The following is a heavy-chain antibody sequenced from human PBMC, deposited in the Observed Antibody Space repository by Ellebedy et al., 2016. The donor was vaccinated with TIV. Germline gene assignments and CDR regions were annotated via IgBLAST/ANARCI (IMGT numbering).Heavy chain of an antibody. CDR2: IYPGDSDS. CDR1: GYSFTRYW. V-gene: IGHV5-51*01. J-gene: IGHJ4*02. D-gene: IGHD4-11*01. Sequence: PGGSLRLSCKVSGYSFTRYWIAWVRQMPGKGLEWMGTIYPGDSDSRYIPSFRGQVTISADKSIITAYLHWTSLKASDTAIYFCARHMTLTLTPPGLPIDWGQGTLVTVSS. CDR3: ARHMTLTLTPPGLPID.